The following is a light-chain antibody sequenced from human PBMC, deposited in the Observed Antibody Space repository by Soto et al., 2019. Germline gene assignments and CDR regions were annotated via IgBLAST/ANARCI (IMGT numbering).Light chain of an antibody. J-gene: IGLJ3*02. CDR3: SSYTSRSTPWV. CDR1: TSDVGGYNY. Sequence: QSALTQPASVSGSPGQSITISCTGTTSDVGGYNYVSWYQQHPRKAPKLMIYEVSNRPSGFSNRFSGSKPGNTASLTITGLQAEYEGDYYCSSYTSRSTPWVFGGGTKLTVL. V-gene: IGLV2-14*01. CDR2: EVS.